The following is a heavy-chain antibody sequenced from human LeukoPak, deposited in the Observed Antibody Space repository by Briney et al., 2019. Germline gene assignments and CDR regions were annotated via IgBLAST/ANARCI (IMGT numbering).Heavy chain of an antibody. D-gene: IGHD6-19*01. CDR3: AKGAVADPYYFDY. CDR1: GFTLSSYA. CDR2: ISGSGGST. V-gene: IGHV3-23*01. Sequence: GGSLRLSCAASGFTLSSYAMSWVRQAPGKGLEWVSAISGSGGSTYYADSVKGRFTISRDNSKNTLYLQMNSLRAEDTAVHYCAKGAVADPYYFDYWGQGTLVTVSS. J-gene: IGHJ4*02.